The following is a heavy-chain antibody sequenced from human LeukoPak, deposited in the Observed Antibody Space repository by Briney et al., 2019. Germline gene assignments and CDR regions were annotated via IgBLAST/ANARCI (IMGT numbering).Heavy chain of an antibody. Sequence: GGSLRLSCAPSGFTFTSYGMHWVRQAPGTGLEWVAVIWYDGSNKFYADSVKGRFAISRDNSKKTLYLEMNSLRAEDTAVYYCARQPTGYSSGWTIDYWGQGTLVTVSS. CDR3: ARQPTGYSSGWTIDY. V-gene: IGHV3-33*01. CDR1: GFTFTSYG. J-gene: IGHJ4*02. D-gene: IGHD6-19*01. CDR2: IWYDGSNK.